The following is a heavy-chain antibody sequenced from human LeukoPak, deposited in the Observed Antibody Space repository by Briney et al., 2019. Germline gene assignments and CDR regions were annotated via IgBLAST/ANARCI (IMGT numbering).Heavy chain of an antibody. J-gene: IGHJ5*02. D-gene: IGHD2-2*03. Sequence: SETLSLTCTVSGYSISSGYYWGWIRQPPGKGLEWIGSIYHSGSTYYNPSLKSRVTISVDTSKNQFSLKLSSVTAADTAVYYCARDLGYCSSTSCYGWFDPWGQGTLVTVSS. CDR2: IYHSGST. CDR1: GYSISSGYY. CDR3: ARDLGYCSSTSCYGWFDP. V-gene: IGHV4-38-2*02.